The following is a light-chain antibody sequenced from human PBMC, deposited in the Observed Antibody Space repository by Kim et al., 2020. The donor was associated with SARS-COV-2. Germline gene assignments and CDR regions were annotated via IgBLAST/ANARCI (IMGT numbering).Light chain of an antibody. Sequence: GQSITISCTGTSSDIGAYNYVSWYHQNPGKAPKLIIYDVTNRPSGVSNRFSGSKSGDTASLTISGLQAEDEADYYCSSYTRSSTVVFGGGTQLTVL. J-gene: IGLJ2*01. CDR2: DVT. CDR1: SSDIGAYNY. V-gene: IGLV2-14*03. CDR3: SSYTRSSTVV.